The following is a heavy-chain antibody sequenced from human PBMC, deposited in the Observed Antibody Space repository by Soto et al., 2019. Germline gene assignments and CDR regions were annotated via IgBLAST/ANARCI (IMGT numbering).Heavy chain of an antibody. CDR3: ARIMAASGTGFDY. D-gene: IGHD3-16*01. CDR1: GYSFISYW. V-gene: IGHV5-51*01. CDR2: IYPGDSDT. Sequence: PGESLKISCKVSGYSFISYWIGWVRQVPGKGLEWMGIIYPGDSDTRYSPSFQGQVTISADKSINTAYLQWRSLKASDTAMYYCARIMAASGTGFDYWGQGTMVTVSS. J-gene: IGHJ4*02.